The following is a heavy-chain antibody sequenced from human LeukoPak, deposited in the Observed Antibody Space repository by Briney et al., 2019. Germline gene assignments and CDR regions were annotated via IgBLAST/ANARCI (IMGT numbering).Heavy chain of an antibody. CDR1: GGSISSGGYY. V-gene: IGHV4-61*08. CDR3: ARDEGKRVAGTRSYYYYGMDV. CDR2: IYYSGST. J-gene: IGHJ6*04. D-gene: IGHD6-19*01. Sequence: SETLSLTCTVSGGSISSGGYYWSWIRQHPGKGLEWIGYIYYSGSTNYNPSLKSRVTISVDTSKNQFSLKLSSVTAADTAVYYCARDEGKRVAGTRSYYYYGMDVWGKGTTVTVSS.